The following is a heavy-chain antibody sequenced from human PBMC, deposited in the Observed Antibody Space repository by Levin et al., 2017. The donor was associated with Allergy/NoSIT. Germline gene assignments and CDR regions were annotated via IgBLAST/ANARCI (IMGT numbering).Heavy chain of an antibody. CDR1: GGSISSGGYY. D-gene: IGHD4-17*01. CDR3: ARATINDYGDYIDY. J-gene: IGHJ4*02. CDR2: IYYSGST. Sequence: PSETLSLTCTVSGGSISSGGYYWSWIRQHPGKGLEWIGYIYYSGSTYYNPSLKSRVTISVDTSKNQFSLKLSSVTAADTAVYYCARATINDYGDYIDYWGQGTLVTVSS. V-gene: IGHV4-31*03.